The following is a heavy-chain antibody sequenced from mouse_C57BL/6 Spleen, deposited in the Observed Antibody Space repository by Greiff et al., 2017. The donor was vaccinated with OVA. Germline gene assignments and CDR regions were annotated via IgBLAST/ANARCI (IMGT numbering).Heavy chain of an antibody. CDR1: VYTFTSYW. D-gene: IGHD2-2*01. CDR3: ARSWGYDGDYGYFDV. CDR2: IYPGSGST. J-gene: IGHJ1*03. Sequence: HVQLQQPWAELVKPGASVKMSCKASVYTFTSYWITWVTQRPGQGLAWIGDIYPGSGSTNYNEKFKSKATLTVDTSSSTAYMQLSSLTSEDSAVYYGARSWGYDGDYGYFDVWGTGTTGTVSS. V-gene: IGHV1-55*01.